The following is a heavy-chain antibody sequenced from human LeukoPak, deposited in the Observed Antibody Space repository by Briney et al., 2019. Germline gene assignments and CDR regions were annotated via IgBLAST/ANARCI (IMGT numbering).Heavy chain of an antibody. CDR1: GGSFSGYY. V-gene: IGHV4-34*01. CDR3: ASVEMATHSLDY. J-gene: IGHJ4*02. Sequence: RSSETLSLTCAVYGGSFSGYYWSWIRQPPGKGLEWIGEINHSGSTNYNPSLKSRVTISVDTSKNQFSLKLSSVTAADTAVYYCASVEMATHSLDYWGQGTLVTVSS. D-gene: IGHD5-24*01. CDR2: INHSGST.